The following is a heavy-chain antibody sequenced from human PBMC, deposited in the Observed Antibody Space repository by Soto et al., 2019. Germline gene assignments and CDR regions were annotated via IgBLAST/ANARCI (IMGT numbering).Heavy chain of an antibody. J-gene: IGHJ5*02. CDR3: ARDRYYYDSSGYSTRDP. CDR2: ISAYNGNT. CDR1: GYTFTSYG. V-gene: IGHV1-18*01. Sequence: ASVKVSCKASGYTFTSYGISWVRQAPGRGLEWMGWISAYNGNTNYAQKLQGRVTMTTDTSTSTAYMELRSLRSDDTAVYYCARDRYYYDSSGYSTRDPWGQGTLVTVSS. D-gene: IGHD3-22*01.